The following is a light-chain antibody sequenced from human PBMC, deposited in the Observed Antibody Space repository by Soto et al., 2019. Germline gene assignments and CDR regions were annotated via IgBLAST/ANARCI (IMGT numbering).Light chain of an antibody. CDR2: GAS. CDR1: QSVSSN. Sequence: EIVMTQSPATLSVSPGERATLSCRASQSVSSNLAWYQQKPGQAPRLLIYGASTRATGIPPSFSGSGSGTEFTLTISSLQSEDFAIYYCQHYNNWPPWTFGQGTTVEI. V-gene: IGKV3-15*01. CDR3: QHYNNWPPWT. J-gene: IGKJ1*01.